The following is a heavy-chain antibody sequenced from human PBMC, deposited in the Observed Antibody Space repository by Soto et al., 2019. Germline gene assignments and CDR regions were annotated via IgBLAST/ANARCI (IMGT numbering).Heavy chain of an antibody. CDR1: GFTFSSYG. J-gene: IGHJ4*02. CDR3: AREQPANDY. V-gene: IGHV3-23*01. CDR2: IVGSGDTT. Sequence: GGSLRLSCAASGFTFSSYGMNWVRQAPGKGLEWVSAIVGSGDTTYYADSVKGRFTISRDNSKSTLYLHMNSLRAEDTAVYYCAREQPANDYWGQGTLVTVSS. D-gene: IGHD5-18*01.